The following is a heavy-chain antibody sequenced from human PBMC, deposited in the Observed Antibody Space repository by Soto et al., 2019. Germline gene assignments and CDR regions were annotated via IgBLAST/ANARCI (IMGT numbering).Heavy chain of an antibody. Sequence: ASVKVSCKASGYTFTSDAMHWGRQAPGQRLEWMGWINAGNGNTKYSQKFQGRVTITTDTSASTAYMELSSLRSEDTAVYYCARDGAVAGDSNFDYWGQGTLVTVSS. D-gene: IGHD6-19*01. CDR3: ARDGAVAGDSNFDY. CDR1: GYTFTSDA. J-gene: IGHJ4*02. V-gene: IGHV1-3*01. CDR2: INAGNGNT.